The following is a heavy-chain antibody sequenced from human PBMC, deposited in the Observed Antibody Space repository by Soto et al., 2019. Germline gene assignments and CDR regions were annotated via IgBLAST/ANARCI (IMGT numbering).Heavy chain of an antibody. J-gene: IGHJ4*02. Sequence: QVQLVESGGGVVQPGRSLRLSCAASGFTFSSYGMHWVRQAPGKGLEWVAVISYDGSNKYYADSVKGRFTISRDNSKNTLYLQMNILRAEDTAVYYCAKVGETVLLWFGELFYFDYWGQGTLVTVSS. CDR3: AKVGETVLLWFGELFYFDY. D-gene: IGHD3-10*01. CDR2: ISYDGSNK. V-gene: IGHV3-30*18. CDR1: GFTFSSYG.